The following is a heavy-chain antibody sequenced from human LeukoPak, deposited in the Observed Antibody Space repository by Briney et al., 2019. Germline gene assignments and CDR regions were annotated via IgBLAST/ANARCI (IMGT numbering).Heavy chain of an antibody. J-gene: IGHJ4*02. CDR1: GYTFTGYY. Sequence: GASVKVSCKASGYTFTGYYMHWVRQAPGQGLEWMGWINPNSGGTNYAQKFQGRVTMTRDTSISTAYMELSRLRSDDTAVYYCARDFPTDITIFGVVTYFDYWGQGTLVTVSS. CDR2: INPNSGGT. CDR3: ARDFPTDITIFGVVTYFDY. V-gene: IGHV1-2*02. D-gene: IGHD3-3*01.